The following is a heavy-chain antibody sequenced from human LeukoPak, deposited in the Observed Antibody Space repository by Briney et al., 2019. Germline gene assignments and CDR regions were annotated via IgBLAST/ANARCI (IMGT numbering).Heavy chain of an antibody. V-gene: IGHV4-59*01. CDR3: ARGIESYGDYGY. D-gene: IGHD4-17*01. CDR1: GGSFSGYY. J-gene: IGHJ4*02. CDR2: MYNSGST. Sequence: SETLSLTCAVYGGSFSGYYWSWIRQPPGKGLEWIAYMYNSGSTNCNPSLKSRVTISIDTSKNQFSLKLSSLTAADTAIYYCARGIESYGDYGYWGQGILVTVSS.